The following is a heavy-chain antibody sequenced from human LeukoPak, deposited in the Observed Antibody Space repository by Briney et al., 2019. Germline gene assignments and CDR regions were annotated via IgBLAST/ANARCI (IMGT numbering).Heavy chain of an antibody. D-gene: IGHD1-26*01. Sequence: SQTLSLTCTVSGGSISSCGYYWSWIRQPPGKGLEWIGYIYHSGSTYYNPSLRSRVTISVDTSKNQFSLKLGSVTAADTAVYSCASTVNQDMLVGSKAAQRWFDPWAQGPLVPVSS. CDR3: ASTVNQDMLVGSKAAQRWFDP. V-gene: IGHV4-30-2*02. J-gene: IGHJ5*02. CDR2: IYHSGST. CDR1: GGSISSCGYY.